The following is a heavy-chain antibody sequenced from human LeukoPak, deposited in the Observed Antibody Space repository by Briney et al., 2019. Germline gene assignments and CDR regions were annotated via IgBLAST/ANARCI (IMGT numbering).Heavy chain of an antibody. J-gene: IGHJ4*02. CDR1: GGSISSGTYY. V-gene: IGHV4-39*07. CDR2: ISYSGRT. Sequence: SETLSLTCVVSGGSISSGTYYWGWIRQPPGKGLEWIGSISYSGRTYYNPALKSRVTISLDTSKNQFSLRLISVTAADTAVYYCASLGGPGNSGSYFDYWGQGTLVTVSS. CDR3: ASLGGPGNSGSYFDY. D-gene: IGHD1-26*01.